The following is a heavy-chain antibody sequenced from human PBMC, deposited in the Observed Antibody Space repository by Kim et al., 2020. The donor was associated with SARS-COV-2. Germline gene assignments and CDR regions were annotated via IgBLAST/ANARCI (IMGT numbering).Heavy chain of an antibody. J-gene: IGHJ4*02. D-gene: IGHD3-9*01. CDR3: ARGRGLRYFDWPSRDFDY. Sequence: KRRVTISVDTSKNQFALKLSSVTAADTAVYYCARGRGLRYFDWPSRDFDYWGQGTLVTVSS. V-gene: IGHV4-34*01.